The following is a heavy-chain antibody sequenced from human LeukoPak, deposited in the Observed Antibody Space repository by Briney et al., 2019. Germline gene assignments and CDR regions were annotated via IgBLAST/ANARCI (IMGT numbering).Heavy chain of an antibody. CDR2: IYYSGST. Sequence: SETLSLTCTVSGASISSYYWSWIRPPPGKGLEWIGYIYYSGSTDYNPSLKSRVTIPVDTSKNQSSLKLSSVTAADTAVYYCARGEVYGDYGPGSWFDPWGQGTLVTVSS. V-gene: IGHV4-59*01. D-gene: IGHD4-17*01. J-gene: IGHJ5*02. CDR3: ARGEVYGDYGPGSWFDP. CDR1: GASISSYY.